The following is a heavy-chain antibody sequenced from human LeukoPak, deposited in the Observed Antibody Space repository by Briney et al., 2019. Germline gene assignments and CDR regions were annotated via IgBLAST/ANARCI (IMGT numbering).Heavy chain of an antibody. CDR3: ARTYYYGSGSYYKGYFDY. CDR2: ISYDGSNK. V-gene: IGHV3-30-3*01. Sequence: GGSLRLSCAASGFTFSSYAMHWVRQAPGKGLEWVAVISYDGSNKYYADSGKGRFTISRDNSKNTLYLQMNSLRAEDTAVYYCARTYYYGSGSYYKGYFDYWGQGTLVTVSS. CDR1: GFTFSSYA. J-gene: IGHJ4*02. D-gene: IGHD3-10*01.